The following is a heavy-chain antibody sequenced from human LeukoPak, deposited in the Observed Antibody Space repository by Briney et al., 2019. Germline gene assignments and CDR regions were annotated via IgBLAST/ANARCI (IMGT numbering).Heavy chain of an antibody. J-gene: IGHJ6*03. D-gene: IGHD3-10*01. CDR1: VGSINISSYY. Sequence: SETLSLTCTVSVGSINISSYYWGWICQPPGKGLEWIWRMYTSGRTNYNPSLKGRVTMSVDTSKNQFSLKLSSVTAADTAVYYCARDSPIHYYGSGSYFLDYYYMDVWGKGTTVTISS. V-gene: IGHV4-39*07. CDR2: MYTSGRT. CDR3: ARDSPIHYYGSGSYFLDYYYMDV.